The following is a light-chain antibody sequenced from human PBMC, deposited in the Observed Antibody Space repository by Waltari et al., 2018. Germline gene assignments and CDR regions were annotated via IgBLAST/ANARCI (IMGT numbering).Light chain of an antibody. J-gene: IGLJ3*02. Sequence: SVLTQPPSASGTPGQTVTIPCPGTSANIGGNFGSWYQQLPGLAPQLPIYKNNPRPSGVPDRFSGSKSGTSASLAISGLRSDDEAEYYCAAWDDNLTGPLFGGGTKVTVL. CDR3: AAWDDNLTGPL. CDR2: KNN. V-gene: IGLV1-47*01. CDR1: SANIGGNF.